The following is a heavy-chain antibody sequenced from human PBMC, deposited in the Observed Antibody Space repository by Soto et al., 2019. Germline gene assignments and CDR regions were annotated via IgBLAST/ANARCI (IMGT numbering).Heavy chain of an antibody. J-gene: IGHJ4*02. CDR1: GFTFSSYA. CDR3: ARDYDSSGYYHFDY. V-gene: IGHV3-30-3*01. D-gene: IGHD3-22*01. Sequence: PGGSLRLSCAASGFTFSSYAMHWVRQAPGKGLEWVAVISYDGSNKYYADSVKGRFTISRDNSKNTLYLQMNSLRAEDTAVYYCARDYDSSGYYHFDYWGQGTLVTVS. CDR2: ISYDGSNK.